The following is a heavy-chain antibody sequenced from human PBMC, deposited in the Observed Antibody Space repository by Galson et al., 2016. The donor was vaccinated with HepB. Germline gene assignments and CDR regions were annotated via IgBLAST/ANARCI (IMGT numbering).Heavy chain of an antibody. CDR1: GFTFSSYW. D-gene: IGHD4-11*01. J-gene: IGHJ5*02. V-gene: IGHV3-74*01. CDR3: VRDKVTPGTNWFDP. Sequence: LRLSCAASGFTFSSYWMHWVRQAPGEGVAWVSHISGDGSSTHYGDSVKGRFTVSRDNSKNTLYLQMNSLRAEDTAVYYCVRDKVTPGTNWFDPWGQGTLVTVSS. CDR2: ISGDGSST.